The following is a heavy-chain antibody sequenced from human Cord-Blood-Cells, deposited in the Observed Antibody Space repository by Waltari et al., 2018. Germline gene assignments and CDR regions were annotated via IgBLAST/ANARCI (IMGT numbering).Heavy chain of an antibody. CDR2: IKQDGSEK. D-gene: IGHD7-27*01. V-gene: IGHV3-7*01. J-gene: IGHJ3*02. CDR3: ARSNNWGSGAFDI. CDR1: GFTFSSYW. Sequence: EVQLVESGGGLVQPGGSLSLSCAASGFTFSSYWMSWVRQAPGKGLEWVANIKQDGSEKYYVDSVKGRFTISRDNAKNSLYLQMNSLRAEDTAVYYCARSNNWGSGAFDIWGQGTMVTVSS.